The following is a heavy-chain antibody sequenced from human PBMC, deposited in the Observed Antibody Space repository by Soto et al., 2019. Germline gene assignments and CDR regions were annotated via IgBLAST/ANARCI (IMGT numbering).Heavy chain of an antibody. D-gene: IGHD3-9*01. CDR3: ARDFERSAMGP. CDR1: GASITGSDSY. CDR2: IADSGDT. Sequence: PAETLSLSCAVSGASITGSDSYWFWIRKPPGKGLEGIGYIADSGDTYYNPSLRRRVTIPADRSENKFYLTLKSVTAAATAVYFCARDFERSAMGPWGQGTSVTVSS. J-gene: IGHJ5*02. V-gene: IGHV4-31*11.